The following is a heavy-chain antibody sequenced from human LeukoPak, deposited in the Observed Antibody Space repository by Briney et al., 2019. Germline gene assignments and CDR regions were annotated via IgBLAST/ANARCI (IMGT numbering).Heavy chain of an antibody. CDR2: IYYSGST. D-gene: IGHD1-26*01. V-gene: IGHV4-59*01. J-gene: IGHJ4*02. CDR3: ARMYSGSYYGPYYFDY. CDR1: GGSISSYY. Sequence: SETLSLTCTVSGGSISSYYWSWIRQPPGKGLEWIGYIYYSGSTNYNPSLKSRVTISVDTSKNQFSLKLSSVTAADTAVYYCARMYSGSYYGPYYFDYWGQGTLVTVSS.